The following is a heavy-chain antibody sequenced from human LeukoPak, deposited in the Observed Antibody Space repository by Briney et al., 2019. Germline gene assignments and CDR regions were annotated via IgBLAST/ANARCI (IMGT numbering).Heavy chain of an antibody. CDR1: GYTLTELS. Sequence: VASVKVSCKVSGYTLTELSMHWVRQAPGKGLEWMGGFDPEDGETIYAQKFQGRVTMTEDTSTDTAYMELSSLRSEDTAVYYCATDLGYCSSTSSHTLEWGQGTLVTVFS. V-gene: IGHV1-24*01. J-gene: IGHJ4*02. CDR2: FDPEDGET. CDR3: ATDLGYCSSTSSHTLE. D-gene: IGHD2-2*02.